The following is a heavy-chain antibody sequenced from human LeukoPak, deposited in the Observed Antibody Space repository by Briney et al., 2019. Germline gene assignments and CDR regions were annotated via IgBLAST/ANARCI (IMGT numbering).Heavy chain of an antibody. D-gene: IGHD1-1*01. CDR1: GFPFIEYS. CDR3: ARDHNYAFDN. J-gene: IGHJ4*02. Sequence: KTGGSLRLSFTASGFPFIEYSMNWVRQAPGKGLEWISYIWFDSGNTKYTDSVRGRFTISADKAKNSLYLQMNSLRVEDTAVYYCARDHNYAFDNWGKGTLVSVAS. CDR2: IWFDSGNT. V-gene: IGHV3-21*05.